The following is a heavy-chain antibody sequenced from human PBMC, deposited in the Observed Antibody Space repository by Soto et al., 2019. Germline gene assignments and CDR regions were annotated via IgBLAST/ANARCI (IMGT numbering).Heavy chain of an antibody. Sequence: GASVKVSCKASGYTFTSYGISWVRQAPGQGLEWMGWISAYNGNTNYAQKLQGRVTMTTDTSTSTAYMELRSLRSDDTAVYYCARERIGIVGARSWFDPWGQGTLVTVSS. D-gene: IGHD1-26*01. V-gene: IGHV1-18*01. CDR3: ARERIGIVGARSWFDP. J-gene: IGHJ5*02. CDR2: ISAYNGNT. CDR1: GYTFTSYG.